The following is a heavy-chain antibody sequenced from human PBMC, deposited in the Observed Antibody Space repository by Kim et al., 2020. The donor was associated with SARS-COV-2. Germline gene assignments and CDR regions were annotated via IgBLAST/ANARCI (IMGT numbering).Heavy chain of an antibody. CDR1: GYTFTDYS. CDR2: ISTDSGAT. J-gene: IGHJ6*02. Sequence: ASVKVSCKASGYTFTDYSIHWVRQAPGRGLEWMAWISTDSGATNNAQKFQDRINLTRDTSINTTYMELRSLRSDDTAAYFCARGDTVVASRYYYAMDVWGQGTTVTVSS. V-gene: IGHV1-2*02. CDR3: ARGDTVVASRYYYAMDV. D-gene: IGHD2-21*01.